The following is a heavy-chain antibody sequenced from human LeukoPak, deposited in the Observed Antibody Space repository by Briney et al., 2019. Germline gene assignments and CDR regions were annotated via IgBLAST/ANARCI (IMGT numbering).Heavy chain of an antibody. Sequence: ASVKVSCKASGYTFTTYGISWVRQAPGQGLEWMGWVGTSSGSTNYAQKLQGRVTMTTDTSTSTAYMELRSLRSDDTAVYYCARNQYSGSYSPRDGMDVWGKGTTVTVSS. J-gene: IGHJ6*04. CDR1: GYTFTTYG. V-gene: IGHV1-18*01. CDR3: ARNQYSGSYSPRDGMDV. D-gene: IGHD1-26*01. CDR2: VGTSSGST.